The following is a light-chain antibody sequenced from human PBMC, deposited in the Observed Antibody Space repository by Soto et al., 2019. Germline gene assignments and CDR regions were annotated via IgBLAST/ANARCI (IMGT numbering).Light chain of an antibody. CDR1: QSVGSSY. Sequence: EIVLTQSPGTLSLSPGERATLSCRASQSVGSSYLAWYQQKPGQAPRLLIYGASSRATGIPDRFSGSGPGTDFTLTISRLEPEDFAVYFCQQYGNSPPNTFGQGTKVEIK. CDR2: GAS. J-gene: IGKJ2*01. V-gene: IGKV3-20*01. CDR3: QQYGNSPPNT.